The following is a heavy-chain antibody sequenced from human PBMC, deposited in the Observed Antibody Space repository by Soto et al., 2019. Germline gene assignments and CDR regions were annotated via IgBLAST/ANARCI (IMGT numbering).Heavy chain of an antibody. J-gene: IGHJ6*02. CDR2: IIPIFGTA. CDR1: GGTFSSYA. D-gene: IGHD5-12*01. Sequence: ASVKVSCKASGGTFSSYAISWVRQAPGQGLEWMGGIIPIFGTANYAQKFQGRVTITADESTSTAYMALSSLRSEDTAVYYCARGARGYSGYDFTYYYYYGMDVWGQGTTVTVSS. CDR3: ARGARGYSGYDFTYYYYYGMDV. V-gene: IGHV1-69*13.